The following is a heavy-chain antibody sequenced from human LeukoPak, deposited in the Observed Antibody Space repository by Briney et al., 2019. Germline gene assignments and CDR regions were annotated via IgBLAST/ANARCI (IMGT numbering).Heavy chain of an antibody. J-gene: IGHJ4*02. CDR1: GFTFSHYG. D-gene: IGHD3-16*01. V-gene: IGHV3-30*18. CDR2: ISKEGSDK. Sequence: PGGSLRLSCAASGFTFSHYGMHWVRQAPGKGLEWVAFISKEGSDKYYADSVKGQFTISRDNSKNTLYLQMNSLRAEDTAVYYCAKRIGGVNSFDHWGQGTLVTVSS. CDR3: AKRIGGVNSFDH.